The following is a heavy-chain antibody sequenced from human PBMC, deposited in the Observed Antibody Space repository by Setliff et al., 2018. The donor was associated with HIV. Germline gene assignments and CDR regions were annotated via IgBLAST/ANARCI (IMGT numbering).Heavy chain of an antibody. J-gene: IGHJ6*03. CDR2: IYHGGNT. V-gene: IGHV4-4*01. CDR1: GDSISNNNW. Sequence: SSETLSLTCAVSGDSISNNNWWSWVRPPPGKGLEWIGQIYHGGNTRYNPSLKSRLTMSIDKSKNQVSLELSSVTAADTAVYCCARDHHGARRDYYYYYMDVWGKGTTVTVSS. CDR3: ARDHHGARRDYYYYYMDV.